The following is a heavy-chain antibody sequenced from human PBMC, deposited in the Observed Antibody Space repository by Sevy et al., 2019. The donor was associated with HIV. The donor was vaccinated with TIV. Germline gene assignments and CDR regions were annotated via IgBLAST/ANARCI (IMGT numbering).Heavy chain of an antibody. D-gene: IGHD2-2*01. Sequence: GGSLRLSCAASGFTFSNYAMSWVRQAPGKGLEWVSTFSFGCGKINYADSVKGRFTISRDNSKNTLYLQMNSLRAEDTALYYGAREGCSKPNDYWGQGTLVTVSS. CDR3: AREGCSKPNDY. CDR2: FSFGCGKI. V-gene: IGHV3-23*01. J-gene: IGHJ4*02. CDR1: GFTFSNYA.